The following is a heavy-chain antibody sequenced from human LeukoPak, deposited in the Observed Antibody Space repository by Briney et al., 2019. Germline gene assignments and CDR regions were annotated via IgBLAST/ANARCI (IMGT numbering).Heavy chain of an antibody. CDR2: IYYSGST. J-gene: IGHJ4*02. Sequence: SETLSLTCTVSGGSISSSSYYWGWIRQPPGKGLEWIGSIYYSGSTYYNPSLKSRVTISVDTSKNQIPLRLTSMTAADTAVYYCARHYGGHSFGTTFDYWGRGILVTVSS. D-gene: IGHD5-18*01. V-gene: IGHV4-39*06. CDR3: ARHYGGHSFGTTFDY. CDR1: GGSISSSSYY.